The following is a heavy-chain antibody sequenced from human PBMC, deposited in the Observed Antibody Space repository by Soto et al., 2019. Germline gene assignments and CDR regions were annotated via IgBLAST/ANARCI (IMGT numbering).Heavy chain of an antibody. V-gene: IGHV3-23*01. J-gene: IGHJ4*02. CDR2: LSGTGGST. D-gene: IGHD4-4*01. CDR1: GFTFNTYA. CDR3: AKYPEYSVYDATYFDH. Sequence: VQLLESGGQLVQPGGSLRLSCAASGFTFNTYAMSWVRQAPGKGLEWVSGLSGTGGSTYYAGSVKGRFTISRDNSKSTLYLQMNSLRVEDTAVYYCAKYPEYSVYDATYFDHWGQGTLVTVSS.